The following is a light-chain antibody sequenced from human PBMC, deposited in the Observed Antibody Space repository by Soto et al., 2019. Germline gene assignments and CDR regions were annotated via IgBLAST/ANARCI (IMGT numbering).Light chain of an antibody. CDR1: QSVSSN. CDR3: QQYNNWPPWT. V-gene: IGKV3-15*01. CDR2: GAS. Sequence: EIVMTQSPATLSVSPGERATLSCRASQSVSSNLAWYQQKPGQAPSLLIYGASTRATGIPARFSGSGSGTEFTLIISRLQSEDFAVYYCQQYNNWPPWTFGQGTKVEIK. J-gene: IGKJ1*01.